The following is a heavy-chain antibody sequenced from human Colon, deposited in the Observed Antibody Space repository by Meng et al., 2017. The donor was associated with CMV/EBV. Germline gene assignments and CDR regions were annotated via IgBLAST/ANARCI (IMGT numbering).Heavy chain of an antibody. CDR2: IGSSGIIT. Sequence: GESLKISCVGSGFTFSSYAMSWVRQAPGKGLEWVSLIGSSGIITTYADSVKGRFTVSRDNSKNTLHLQMNSLRAEDTAVYYCAKGRALTGAYYFDYWGQGTLVTVSS. V-gene: IGHV3-23*01. D-gene: IGHD3-9*01. J-gene: IGHJ4*02. CDR1: GFTFSSYA. CDR3: AKGRALTGAYYFDY.